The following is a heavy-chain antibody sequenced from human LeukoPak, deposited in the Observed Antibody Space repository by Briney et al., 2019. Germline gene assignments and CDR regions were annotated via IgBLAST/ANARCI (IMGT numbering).Heavy chain of an antibody. Sequence: GGSLRLSCAASGFTFSSYAMSWVRQAPGKGLEWVSYISSSSSTIYYADSVKGRFTISRDNAKNSLYLQMNSLRAEDTAVYYCARLDNWNDDDNFDYWGQGTLVTVSS. J-gene: IGHJ4*02. CDR3: ARLDNWNDDDNFDY. D-gene: IGHD1-20*01. V-gene: IGHV3-48*01. CDR1: GFTFSSYA. CDR2: ISSSSSTI.